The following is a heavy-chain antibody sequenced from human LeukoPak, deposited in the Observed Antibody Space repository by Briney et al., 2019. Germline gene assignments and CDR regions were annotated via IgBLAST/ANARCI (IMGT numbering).Heavy chain of an antibody. Sequence: SVKVSCKASGYTFTSYAISWVRQAPGQGLEWMGGIIPIFGTANYAQKFQGRVTITTDESTSTAYMELSSLRSEDTAVYYCARGGGVLGKYCSSTSCYGGHYWGQGTLVTVSS. V-gene: IGHV1-69*05. CDR3: ARGGGVLGKYCSSTSCYGGHY. CDR1: GYTFTSYA. D-gene: IGHD2-2*01. J-gene: IGHJ4*02. CDR2: IIPIFGTA.